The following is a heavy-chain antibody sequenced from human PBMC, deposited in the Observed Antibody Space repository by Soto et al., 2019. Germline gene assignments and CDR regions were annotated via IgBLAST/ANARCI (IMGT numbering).Heavy chain of an antibody. V-gene: IGHV4-39*01. Sequence: QLQLQESGPGLVKPSETLSLTCTVSGGPISSSTYYWGWIRQPPGKGLEWIGSIYQSGNTHYNPSLKSRVTISGDTSQNQFSLKLSSLTAADTAVYFCGRSRCHGGTCYSLGVCGGDCSDAFDIWGQGTMVTVSS. J-gene: IGHJ3*02. CDR2: IYQSGNT. D-gene: IGHD2-21*02. CDR3: GRSRCHGGTCYSLGVCGGDCSDAFDI. CDR1: GGPISSSTYY.